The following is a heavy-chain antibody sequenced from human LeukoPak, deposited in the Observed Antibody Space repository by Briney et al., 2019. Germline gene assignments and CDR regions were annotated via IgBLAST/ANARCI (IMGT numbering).Heavy chain of an antibody. D-gene: IGHD1-14*01. CDR3: ARGVEPLAANTLAY. Sequence: GGSLRLSCAASGFTVITNDMTWLRQAPGKGLERVSVLYSDGNTKYADSVQGRFTISRDNSKNTVYLEMNSLSPDDTAVYYCARGVEPLAANTLAYWGQGTLVTVSS. CDR1: GFTVITND. CDR2: LYSDGNT. J-gene: IGHJ4*02. V-gene: IGHV3-53*01.